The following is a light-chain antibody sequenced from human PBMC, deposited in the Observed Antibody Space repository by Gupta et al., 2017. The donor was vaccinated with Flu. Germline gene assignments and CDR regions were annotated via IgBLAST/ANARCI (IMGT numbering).Light chain of an antibody. CDR1: SLTKFY. Sequence: SSELTQDPAVSVALGQTVRITCQGDSLTKFYASWYQQKPGQAPVLVIYGKNNRPSGIPDRFSGSSLGNPASLTITGAQAEDEADYYWNSRDTSGDHLEIFGGGTKLTV. V-gene: IGLV3-19*01. CDR3: NSRDTSGDHLEI. CDR2: GKN. J-gene: IGLJ2*01.